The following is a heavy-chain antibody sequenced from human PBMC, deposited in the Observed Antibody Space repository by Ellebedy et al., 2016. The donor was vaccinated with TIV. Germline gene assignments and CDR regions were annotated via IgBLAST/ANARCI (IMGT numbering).Heavy chain of an antibody. CDR2: INDVGTT. Sequence: MPSETLSLTCAVYGASPSGYQWSWIRLSPGKGLQWIGEINDVGTTNYNPSLRSRVTISVDTSKTQCSLKLSSVTAADTAIYYCARCYTGTNWFDPWGQGTLVTVSS. V-gene: IGHV4-34*01. CDR3: ARCYTGTNWFDP. J-gene: IGHJ5*02. D-gene: IGHD3-16*02. CDR1: GASPSGYQ.